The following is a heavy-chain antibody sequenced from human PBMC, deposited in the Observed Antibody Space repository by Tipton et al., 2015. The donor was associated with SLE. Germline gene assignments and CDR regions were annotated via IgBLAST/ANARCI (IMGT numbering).Heavy chain of an antibody. Sequence: GSLRLSCKASGFAFSSYAMTWVRQAPGKGLEWVSVMYSGGRIHYGDSVKGRFTISRDNSKSTLYLLMNSLRIDDTAVYYCAKTLFGDDGDHWGQGSLGTVSS. CDR2: MYSGGRI. CDR3: AKTLFGDDGDH. CDR1: GFAFSSYA. D-gene: IGHD1-1*01. V-gene: IGHV3-23*03. J-gene: IGHJ4*02.